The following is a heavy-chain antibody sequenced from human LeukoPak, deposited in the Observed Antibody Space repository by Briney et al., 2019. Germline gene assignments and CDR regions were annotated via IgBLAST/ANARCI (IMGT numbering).Heavy chain of an antibody. CDR1: GGTFSSYA. J-gene: IGHJ3*02. CDR3: ARASYDYVWGSYRRGAFDI. Sequence: GASVTVSCKASGGTFSSYAISWVRQAPGQGLEWMGGIIPIFGTANYAQKFQGRGTIAADKSTSTAYMELSSLRSDDTAVYYCARASYDYVWGSYRRGAFDIWGQGTMVTVSS. CDR2: IIPIFGTA. V-gene: IGHV1-69*06. D-gene: IGHD3-16*02.